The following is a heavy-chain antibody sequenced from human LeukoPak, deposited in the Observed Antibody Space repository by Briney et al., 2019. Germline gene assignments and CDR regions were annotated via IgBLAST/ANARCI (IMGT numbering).Heavy chain of an antibody. J-gene: IGHJ4*02. V-gene: IGHV3-48*03. CDR2: ISRSGSTI. D-gene: IGHD5-24*01. Sequence: PGVSLRLSCAASGFTFSSYEMNWAPHPPGKALEWVSYISRSGSTIYYADSVKGRFTISRDNAKNSLYLQMNSLRAEDTAVYYCAREDSDGYNLNYWGQGTLVTVSS. CDR1: GFTFSSYE. CDR3: AREDSDGYNLNY.